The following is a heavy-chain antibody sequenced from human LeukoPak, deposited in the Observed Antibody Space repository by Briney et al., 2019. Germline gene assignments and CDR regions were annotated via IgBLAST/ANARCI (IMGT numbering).Heavy chain of an antibody. CDR3: AKGSRIGRWLPLDY. J-gene: IGHJ4*02. CDR1: GFTFDDYA. CDR2: INYNSGSI. V-gene: IGHV3-9*01. D-gene: IGHD5-24*01. Sequence: GGSLRLSCAASGFTFDDYAMHWVRQAPGKGLEWVSSINYNSGSIDYADSVKGRFTISRDNAKSSLYLQMNSLRAEDTALYYCAKGSRIGRWLPLDYWGQGTLVTASS.